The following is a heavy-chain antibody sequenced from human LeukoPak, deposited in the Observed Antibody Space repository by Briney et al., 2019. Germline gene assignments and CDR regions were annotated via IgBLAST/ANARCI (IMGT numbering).Heavy chain of an antibody. D-gene: IGHD4/OR15-4a*01. CDR1: GFTFSSYE. CDR3: ARRAGAYSHPYDY. V-gene: IGHV3-23*01. J-gene: IGHJ4*02. CDR2: ISGSGGST. Sequence: GGSLRLSCAASGFTFSSYEMNWVRQAPGKGLEWVSAISGSGGSTYYADSVKGRFTISRDNSKNTLYLQMNSLRAEDTAVYYCARRAGAYSHPYDYWGQGTLVTVSS.